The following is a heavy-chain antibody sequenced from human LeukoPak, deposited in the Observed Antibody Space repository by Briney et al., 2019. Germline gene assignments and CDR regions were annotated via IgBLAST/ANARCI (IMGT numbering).Heavy chain of an antibody. J-gene: IGHJ3*02. CDR2: IYGGGST. V-gene: IGHV3-53*01. D-gene: IGHD2-15*01. Sequence: GGSLRLSCAASGFTVSSNYMNWVRQAPGKGLEWVSVIYGGGSTYYADSVKSRFTIPRDTSKNTLYLHMNSLRAEDTAVYYCARAALQEAFDIWGQGTMVTVSS. CDR1: GFTVSSNY. CDR3: ARAALQEAFDI.